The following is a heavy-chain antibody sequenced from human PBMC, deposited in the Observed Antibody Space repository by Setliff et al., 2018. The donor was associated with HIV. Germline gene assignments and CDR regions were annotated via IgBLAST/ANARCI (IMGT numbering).Heavy chain of an antibody. V-gene: IGHV1-2*02. CDR1: GYTFTGYF. CDR2: INPNSGGT. Sequence: ASVKVSCKASGYTFTGYFLNWVRQAPGQGLEWMGWINPNSGGTNYAQKFQGRVTMTRDTSISTAYMELSRLRSDDTAVYYCARGAYYYDSTGYPRDPFDVWGQGIMVTVS. J-gene: IGHJ3*01. D-gene: IGHD3-22*01. CDR3: ARGAYYYDSTGYPRDPFDV.